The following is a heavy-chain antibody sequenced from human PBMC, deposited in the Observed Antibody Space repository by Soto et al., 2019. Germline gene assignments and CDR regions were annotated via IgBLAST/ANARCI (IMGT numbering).Heavy chain of an antibody. V-gene: IGHV1-2*04. CDR1: GYTFTGYY. J-gene: IGHJ6*02. CDR3: ARDRYYDFWSGYYHSPDYYYYGMDV. Sequence: GASVKVSCKASGYTFTGYYMHWVRQAPGQGLEWMGWINPNSGGTNYAQKFQGWVTMTRDTSISTAYMELSRLRSDDTAVYYCARDRYYDFWSGYYHSPDYYYYGMDVWGQGTKVTVSS. D-gene: IGHD3-3*01. CDR2: INPNSGGT.